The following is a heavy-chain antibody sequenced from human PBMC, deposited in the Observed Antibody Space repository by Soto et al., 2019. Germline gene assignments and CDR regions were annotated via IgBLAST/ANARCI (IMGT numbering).Heavy chain of an antibody. CDR3: AKVPDYDFWSGPTLFFGFDY. CDR1: GFTFSSYA. D-gene: IGHD3-3*01. J-gene: IGHJ4*02. Sequence: GGSLRLSCAASGFTFSSYAMSWVRQAPGKGLEWVSAISGSGGSTYYADSVKGRFTISRDNSKNTLYLQMNSLRAEDTAVYYCAKVPDYDFWSGPTLFFGFDYWGQGTLVTVSS. V-gene: IGHV3-23*01. CDR2: ISGSGGST.